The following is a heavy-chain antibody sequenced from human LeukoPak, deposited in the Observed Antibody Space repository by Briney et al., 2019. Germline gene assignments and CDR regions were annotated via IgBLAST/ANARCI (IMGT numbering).Heavy chain of an antibody. D-gene: IGHD5-24*01. Sequence: GGSLRLSCAASGFTFSSYAMSWVRRAPGKGLEWVSAISGSGGSTYYADSVKGRFTISRDNSNHTLSLQMNSLRVEDTAIYYCVKDIQLSTWGLGTMVTVSS. CDR3: VKDIQLST. CDR2: ISGSGGST. J-gene: IGHJ3*01. CDR1: GFTFSSYA. V-gene: IGHV3-23*01.